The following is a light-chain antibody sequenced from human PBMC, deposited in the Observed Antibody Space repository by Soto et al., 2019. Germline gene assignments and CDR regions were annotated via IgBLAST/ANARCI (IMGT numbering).Light chain of an antibody. Sequence: QSALTQPRSVSGSPGQSVTISCTGTSSDVGGYNYVSWYQQYPGKAPKLIICDVSKRPSGVPDRFSGSKSGNTASLTISGLQAEDEADYYCCSYAGGPYVFGTGTQLTVL. CDR1: SSDVGGYNY. CDR2: DVS. J-gene: IGLJ1*01. CDR3: CSYAGGPYV. V-gene: IGLV2-11*01.